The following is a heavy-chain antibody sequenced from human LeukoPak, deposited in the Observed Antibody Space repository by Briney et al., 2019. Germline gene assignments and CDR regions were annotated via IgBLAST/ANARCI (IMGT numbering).Heavy chain of an antibody. Sequence: GGSLRLSCAASGFTVSSNYMSWVRQAPGKGLEWVSVIYSGGSTYYADSVKGRFTISRDNSKNTLYLQMNSLRAEDTAVYYCARGLTRHQITMIVVGPLETEYFQHWGQGTLVTVSS. D-gene: IGHD3-22*01. CDR2: IYSGGST. J-gene: IGHJ1*01. CDR1: GFTVSSNY. V-gene: IGHV3-66*01. CDR3: ARGLTRHQITMIVVGPLETEYFQH.